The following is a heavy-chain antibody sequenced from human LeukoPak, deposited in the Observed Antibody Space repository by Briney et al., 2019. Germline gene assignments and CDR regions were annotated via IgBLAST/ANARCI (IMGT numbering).Heavy chain of an antibody. CDR2: ISGSGGST. J-gene: IGHJ4*02. CDR1: GFTFSSYG. CDR3: AKAGWELLDYFDY. D-gene: IGHD1-26*01. Sequence: GGSLRLSCAASGFTFSSYGMSWVRQAPGKGLEWVSAISGSGGSTYYADSVKGRFTISRDNSKNTLYLQMNSLRAEDTAVYYCAKAGWELLDYFDYWGQGTLVTVSS. V-gene: IGHV3-23*01.